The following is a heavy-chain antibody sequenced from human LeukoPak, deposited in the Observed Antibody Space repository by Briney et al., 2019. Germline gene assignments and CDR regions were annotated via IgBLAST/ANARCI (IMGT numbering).Heavy chain of an antibody. CDR1: GFTFSSYA. D-gene: IGHD3-22*01. J-gene: IGHJ4*02. Sequence: GGSLRLSCAASGFTFSSYAMSWVRQAPGKGLEWVSSVGFDGDSTYYADSVKGRFTISRDNSENTLYLQMNSLRAEDTAVYFCAKVPRDSSGYYPNFDYWGQGTLVAVSS. CDR2: VGFDGDST. CDR3: AKVPRDSSGYYPNFDY. V-gene: IGHV3-23*01.